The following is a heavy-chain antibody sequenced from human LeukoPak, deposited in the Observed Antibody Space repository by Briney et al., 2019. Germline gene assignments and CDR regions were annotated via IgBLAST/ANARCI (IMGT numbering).Heavy chain of an antibody. CDR1: GFTFSNYW. Sequence: GGSLRLSCAASGFTFSNYWMHWVRQAPGKGLVWVSRIYNDGSSTSYADSVKGRFTISRDNAKSTLYLQMNSLRADDTAVFYCARDSDVPFDYWGQGTLVTVSS. CDR3: ARDSDVPFDY. CDR2: IYNDGSST. D-gene: IGHD3-16*01. J-gene: IGHJ4*02. V-gene: IGHV3-74*01.